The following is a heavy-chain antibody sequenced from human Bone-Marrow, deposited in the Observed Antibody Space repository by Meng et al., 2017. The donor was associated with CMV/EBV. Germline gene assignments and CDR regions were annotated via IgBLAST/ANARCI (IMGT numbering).Heavy chain of an antibody. J-gene: IGHJ4*02. D-gene: IGHD3-3*01. V-gene: IGHV3-30*04. CDR1: GFTFSSYA. Sequence: GESLKISCAASGFTFSSYAVHWVRQAPGKGLEWVAVISYDGNKKYYEDSVKGRFTISRDNSKNTLYLQMNSLRAEDTAVYYCARGPWDVWSGYYVDYWGQGTLATVSS. CDR2: ISYDGNKK. CDR3: ARGPWDVWSGYYVDY.